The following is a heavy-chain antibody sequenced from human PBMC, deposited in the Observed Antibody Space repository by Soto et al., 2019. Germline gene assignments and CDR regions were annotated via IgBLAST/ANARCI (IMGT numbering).Heavy chain of an antibody. CDR3: ASPGVGLATGGEDAFEI. CDR1: GYTFTSYY. V-gene: IGHV1-46*03. D-gene: IGHD3-16*01. Sequence: GASVKVSCKASGYTFTSYYMHWVRQAPGQGLEWMGIINPSGGSTSYAQKFQGRVTMTRDTSTSTVYMELSSLRSEDTAVYYCASPGVGLATGGEDAFEIWGQGTMVTVSS. J-gene: IGHJ3*02. CDR2: INPSGGST.